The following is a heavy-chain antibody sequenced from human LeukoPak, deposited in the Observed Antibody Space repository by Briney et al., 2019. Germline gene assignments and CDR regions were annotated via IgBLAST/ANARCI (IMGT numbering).Heavy chain of an antibody. CDR3: AKDSLTGTGPYYFDC. J-gene: IGHJ4*02. V-gene: IGHV3-30*02. Sequence: GGSLRLSCATSGFTFSRLGMQWVRQAPGKGLEWLASIRYDGINKYYADSVKGRFTISRDNSKNTLYLQMNSLRAEDTAVYYCAKDSLTGTGPYYFDCWGQGTLVTVS. CDR2: IRYDGINK. D-gene: IGHD3-9*01. CDR1: GFTFSRLG.